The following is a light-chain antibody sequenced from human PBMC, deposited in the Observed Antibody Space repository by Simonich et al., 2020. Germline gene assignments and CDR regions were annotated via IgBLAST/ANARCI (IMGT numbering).Light chain of an antibody. J-gene: IGKJ2*01. CDR1: QSISSY. Sequence: DIQMTQSPSSLSASVGDRVTITYQTSQSISSYLNWYQQKPGKAPKLLIYASSTLQSGVPSRFSGSGSGTEFTLTISSLQPEDFATYYCQQLNSYPPYTFGQGTKLEIK. CDR2: ASS. V-gene: IGKV1-9*01. CDR3: QQLNSYPPYT.